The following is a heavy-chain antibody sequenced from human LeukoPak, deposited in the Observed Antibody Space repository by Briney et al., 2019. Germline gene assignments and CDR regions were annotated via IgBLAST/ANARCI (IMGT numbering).Heavy chain of an antibody. CDR2: ISYDGSNK. Sequence: GGSLRLSCAASGFTFSSYAMHWVRQAPGKGLEWVAVISYDGSNKYYAGSVKGRFTISRDNSKNTLYLQMNSLRAEDTAVYYCARDGYSSSWYTTYYFDYWGQGTLVTVSS. CDR1: GFTFSSYA. D-gene: IGHD6-13*01. CDR3: ARDGYSSSWYTTYYFDY. V-gene: IGHV3-30-3*01. J-gene: IGHJ4*02.